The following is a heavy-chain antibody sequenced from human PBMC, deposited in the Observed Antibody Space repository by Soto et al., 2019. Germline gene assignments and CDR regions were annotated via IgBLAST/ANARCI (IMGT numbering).Heavy chain of an antibody. CDR3: ARQTTLTRPLYGMDV. V-gene: IGHV2-5*02. D-gene: IGHD4-17*01. J-gene: IGHJ6*02. CDR1: GFSLSTSGVG. Sequence: SGPTLVNPTPALTLTCSFSGFSLSTSGVGVGWIRQPPGKALEWLALIYWDEDKRFSPSLKSRLTITKDTCKKQEDPTMNNCAAADTATYYCARQTTLTRPLYGMDVWGQGTTVTVSS. CDR2: IYWDEDK.